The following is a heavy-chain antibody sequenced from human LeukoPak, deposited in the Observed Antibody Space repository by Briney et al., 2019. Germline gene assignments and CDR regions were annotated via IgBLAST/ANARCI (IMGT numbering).Heavy chain of an antibody. CDR3: ARDPTRYYDFWSGSHDY. D-gene: IGHD3-3*01. Sequence: ARSLRLSCAASGFTFSSYAMHWVRQAPGKGLEWVAVISYDGSNKYYADSVKGRFTISRDNSKNTLYLQMNSLRAEDTAVYYCARDPTRYYDFWSGSHDYWGQGTLVAVSS. V-gene: IGHV3-30*01. CDR1: GFTFSSYA. J-gene: IGHJ4*02. CDR2: ISYDGSNK.